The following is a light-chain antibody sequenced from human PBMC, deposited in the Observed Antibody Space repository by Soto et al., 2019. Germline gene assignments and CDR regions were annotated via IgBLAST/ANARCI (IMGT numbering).Light chain of an antibody. J-gene: IGLJ1*01. Sequence: QSALTQPASVSGSPGQSITISCTGTSSDVGGYNYVSWYQQHPGKAPKLMIYEVSRRPSGVSNRFFGSKSGNTASLAISGLQPEDEADYYCSSYTTTSNYVFGTGTKLTVL. V-gene: IGLV2-14*01. CDR3: SSYTTTSNYV. CDR1: SSDVGGYNY. CDR2: EVS.